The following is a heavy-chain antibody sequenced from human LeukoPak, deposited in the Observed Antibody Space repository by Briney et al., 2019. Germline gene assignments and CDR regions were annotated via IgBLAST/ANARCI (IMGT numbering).Heavy chain of an antibody. CDR2: INWNGVST. D-gene: IGHD4-11*01. J-gene: IGHJ6*03. CDR1: AFTFDDYG. CDR3: ARALSNYMDYHYYYYMDV. V-gene: IGHV3-20*04. Sequence: PGGSLRLSCAASAFTFDDYGMSWVRQAPGKGLEWVSGINWNGVSTSYVDSVKGRFTISRDNAKNSLYLQMNSLRAEDTALYYCARALSNYMDYHYYYYMDVWGKGTTVTVSS.